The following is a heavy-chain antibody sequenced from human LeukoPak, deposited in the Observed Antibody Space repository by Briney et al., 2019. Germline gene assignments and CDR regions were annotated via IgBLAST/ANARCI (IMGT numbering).Heavy chain of an antibody. J-gene: IGHJ4*02. CDR3: AKRGEMATAYSFDY. V-gene: IGHV3-30*18. D-gene: IGHD5-24*01. CDR1: GFTFSTYD. CDR2: ISYDGSNK. Sequence: GRSLRLSCAASGFTFSTYDMHWVRQAPGKGLEWVAVISYDGSNKYYADSVKGRFTISRDNPRNTLYLQVNSLRAEDTAMYYCAKRGEMATAYSFDYWGQGTLVTVSS.